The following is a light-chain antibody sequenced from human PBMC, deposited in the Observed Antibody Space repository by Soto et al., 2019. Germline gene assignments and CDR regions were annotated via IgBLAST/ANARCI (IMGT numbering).Light chain of an antibody. J-gene: IGKJ3*01. CDR3: HQRCNCPLT. CDR2: DAS. CDR1: QSVSSY. Sequence: EIVLTQSPATLSLSPGERATLSCRASQSVSSYLAWSQQKPGQAPRLLIYDASNRATGVPARFSGSGSGTDFPLTISSLEPEDFAVYYGHQRCNCPLTFGPGTKVDVK. V-gene: IGKV3-11*01.